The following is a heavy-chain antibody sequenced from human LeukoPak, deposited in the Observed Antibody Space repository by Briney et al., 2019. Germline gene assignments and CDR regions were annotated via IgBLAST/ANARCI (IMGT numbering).Heavy chain of an antibody. CDR2: SSGNGGST. V-gene: IGHV3-64D*06. D-gene: IGHD6-19*01. CDR1: GFTFSSRP. CDR3: VNQISGWVY. Sequence: GGSLRLSCSASGFTFSSRPMHWVRQAPGKGLEYVSGSSGNGGSTYYADSVKGRFTISGDNSKNTVYLQMSSLRPEDTAVYYCVNQISGWVYWGQGTLVTVSS. J-gene: IGHJ4*02.